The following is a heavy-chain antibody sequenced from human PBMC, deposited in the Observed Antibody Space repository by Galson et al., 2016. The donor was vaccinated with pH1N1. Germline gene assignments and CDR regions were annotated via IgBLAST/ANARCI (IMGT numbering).Heavy chain of an antibody. CDR1: GDSIIINNGF. CDR2: LYYSETA. CDR3: ARPDYVGVDLKNWYFDL. Sequence: ETLSLTCTVSGDSIIINNGFWGWIRQPPGKGLEWIGSLYYSETAYYDPSLKSRVTISVDTSKNQFSLKLRSVTAADTAVYYCARPDYVGVDLKNWYFDLWGRGTLVTVSS. D-gene: IGHD4-23*01. V-gene: IGHV4-39*01. J-gene: IGHJ2*01.